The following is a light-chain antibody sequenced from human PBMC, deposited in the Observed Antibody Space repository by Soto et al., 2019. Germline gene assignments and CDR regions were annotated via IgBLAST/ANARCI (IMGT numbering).Light chain of an antibody. CDR2: GAS. J-gene: IGKJ2*01. CDR3: QQYYDWYT. Sequence: EIVMTHSPATLSVSLWEIATLSCRASQSVRRDLAWYQQKPGQAPRLLIYGASTRASGVPARFSGGGTGTEFTLTISSLQSEDFAVYFCQQYYDWYTFGQGTKVDIK. CDR1: QSVRRD. V-gene: IGKV3-15*01.